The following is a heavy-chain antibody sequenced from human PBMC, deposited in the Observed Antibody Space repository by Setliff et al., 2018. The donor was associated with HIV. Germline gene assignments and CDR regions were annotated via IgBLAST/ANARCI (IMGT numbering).Heavy chain of an antibody. V-gene: IGHV4-39*01. Sequence: SETLSLTCSVSGGSISSTTYYWSWIRQPPGKGLEWIGSIYYSGNTYYNPSLKSRVTISVDTSKNQFSLKPSSVTAADTAVYYCARARGRIAAAGRPYFDYWGQGTLVTVSS. CDR3: ARARGRIAAAGRPYFDY. J-gene: IGHJ4*02. CDR1: GGSISSTTYY. D-gene: IGHD6-13*01. CDR2: IYYSGNT.